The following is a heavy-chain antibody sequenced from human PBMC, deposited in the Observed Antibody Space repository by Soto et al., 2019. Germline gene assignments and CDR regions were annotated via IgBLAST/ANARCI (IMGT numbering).Heavy chain of an antibody. CDR3: ARDGYNSYYFDF. V-gene: IGHV4-59*01. D-gene: IGHD5-12*01. CDR1: GGSLDDFY. Sequence: PSETLSLTCTVSGGSLDDFYWSWIRQPPGKAPEWIAYISDSGSANYNPSLRGRVLISVDTSTNQFSLRVTSVTAADSAVYYCARDGYNSYYFDFWGQGTLVTV. J-gene: IGHJ4*02. CDR2: ISDSGSA.